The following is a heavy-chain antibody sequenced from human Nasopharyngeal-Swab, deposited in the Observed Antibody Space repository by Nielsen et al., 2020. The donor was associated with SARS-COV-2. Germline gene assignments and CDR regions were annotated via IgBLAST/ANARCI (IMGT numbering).Heavy chain of an antibody. D-gene: IGHD6-13*01. J-gene: IGHJ6*03. V-gene: IGHV5-51*01. CDR2: SYPGDSDT. CDR1: GYSFTSYW. Sequence: ESLKTFCKGSGYSFTSYWIGWVRQMPGKGLEWMGISYPGDSDTRYSRSFQGQVTISADKSISTAYLQWSRLKASDTAMYYCARLWKEGYYYYYMDVWGKGTTVTVSS. CDR3: ARLWKEGYYYYYMDV.